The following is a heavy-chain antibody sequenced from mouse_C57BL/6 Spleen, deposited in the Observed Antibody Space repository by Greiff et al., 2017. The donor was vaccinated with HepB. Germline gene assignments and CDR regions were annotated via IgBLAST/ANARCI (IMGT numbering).Heavy chain of an antibody. J-gene: IGHJ4*01. V-gene: IGHV7-3*01. CDR3: ARLGLLGAMDY. Sequence: DVHLVESGGGLVQPGGSLSLSCAASGFTFTDYYMSWVRQPPGKALEWLGFIRNKANGYTTEYSASVKGRFTISRDNSQSILYLQMNALRAEDSATYYCARLGLLGAMDYWGQGTSVTVSS. D-gene: IGHD2-3*01. CDR2: IRNKANGYTT. CDR1: GFTFTDYY.